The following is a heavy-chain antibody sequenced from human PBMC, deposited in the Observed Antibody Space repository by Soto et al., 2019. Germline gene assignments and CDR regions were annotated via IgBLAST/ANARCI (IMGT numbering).Heavy chain of an antibody. Sequence: VGSLRLSCAASGFTFSSYAMHWVRQAPGKGLEWVAVISYDGSNKYYADSVKGRFTISRDNSKNTLYLQMNSLRAEDTAVYYCARDPSPPYYDSSGYYYDLDYWGQGTLVTVSS. CDR1: GFTFSSYA. CDR2: ISYDGSNK. V-gene: IGHV3-30-3*01. J-gene: IGHJ4*02. CDR3: ARDPSPPYYDSSGYYYDLDY. D-gene: IGHD3-22*01.